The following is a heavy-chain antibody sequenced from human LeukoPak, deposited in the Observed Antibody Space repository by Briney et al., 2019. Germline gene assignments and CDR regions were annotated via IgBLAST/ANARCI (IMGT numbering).Heavy chain of an antibody. CDR1: GGSISSYY. CDR2: IYTSGST. J-gene: IGHJ4*02. CDR3: ARGSRLPLDF. D-gene: IGHD3-16*01. V-gene: IGHV4-4*07. Sequence: SETLSLTCTVSGGSISSYYWSWIRQPAGKGLEWIGRIYTSGSTNYNPSLNSRVTMSVDTSKNQFSLKLSSVNAADTAVYYCARGSRLPLDFWDQGSLVTVSS.